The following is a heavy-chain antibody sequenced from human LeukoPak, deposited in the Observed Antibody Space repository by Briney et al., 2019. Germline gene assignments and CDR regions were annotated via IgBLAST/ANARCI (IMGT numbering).Heavy chain of an antibody. Sequence: SETLFLTCTVSGGSISNYCWSRIRQPAGKGLEWIGRIYTSGSTNYNPSLKSRVTMSVDTSKNQFSLKLSSVTAADTAVYYCARGYPHYYDSSGYYDYWGQGTLVTDSS. CDR3: ARGYPHYYDSSGYYDY. CDR1: GGSISNYC. CDR2: IYTSGST. V-gene: IGHV4-4*07. J-gene: IGHJ4*02. D-gene: IGHD3-22*01.